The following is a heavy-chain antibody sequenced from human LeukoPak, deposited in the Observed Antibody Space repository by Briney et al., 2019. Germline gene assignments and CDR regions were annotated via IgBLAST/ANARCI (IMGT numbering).Heavy chain of an antibody. V-gene: IGHV1-3*01. CDR2: INAGNGNT. CDR1: GYTFTSYA. D-gene: IGHD3-22*01. CDR3: AGKPIYDSSGSDAFDI. Sequence: ASVKVSCKASGYTFTSYAMHWVRQAPGQRLEWMGWINAGNGNTKYSQKFQGRVTITRDTSASTAYMELSSLRSEDTAVYYCAGKPIYDSSGSDAFDIWGQGTMVTVSS. J-gene: IGHJ3*02.